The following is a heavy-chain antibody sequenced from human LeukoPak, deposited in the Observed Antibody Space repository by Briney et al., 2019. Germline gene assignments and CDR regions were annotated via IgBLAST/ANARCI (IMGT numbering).Heavy chain of an antibody. CDR1: GGSFSGYY. Sequence: PSETLSLTCAVYGGSFSGYYWSWISQPPGKGLEWIGEINHSGSTNYNPSLKSRVTISVDTSKNQFSLKLSSVTAADTAVYYCASDAYDSSGYYYDEYFQHWGQGTLVTVSS. D-gene: IGHD3-22*01. V-gene: IGHV4-34*01. CDR2: INHSGST. J-gene: IGHJ1*01. CDR3: ASDAYDSSGYYYDEYFQH.